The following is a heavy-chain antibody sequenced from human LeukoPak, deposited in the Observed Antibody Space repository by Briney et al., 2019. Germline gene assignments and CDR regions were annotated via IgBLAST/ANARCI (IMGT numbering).Heavy chain of an antibody. CDR2: IYYTGST. V-gene: IGHV4-61*05. J-gene: IGHJ4*02. D-gene: IGHD6-19*01. CDR1: GGSISSSSYY. Sequence: SETLPLTCTVSGGSISSSSYYWGWIRQPPGKGLEWIGYIYYTGSTNYNPSLKSRVTISVDTSKNQFSLKLSSVTAADTAVYYCARGAGWYQFWGRGTLVTVSS. CDR3: ARGAGWYQF.